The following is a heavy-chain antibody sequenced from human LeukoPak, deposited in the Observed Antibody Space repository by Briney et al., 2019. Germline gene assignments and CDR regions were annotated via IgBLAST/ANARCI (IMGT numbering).Heavy chain of an antibody. V-gene: IGHV1-18*01. J-gene: IGHJ4*02. CDR3: ARGYDSSGYYYGGLDY. CDR1: GYTFTSYG. Sequence: ASVKVSCKASGYTFTSYGISWVRQAPGQGLEWMGWISAYNGNTNYAQKLQGRVTMTTDTYTSTVYMELRSLRSDDTAVYYCARGYDSSGYYYGGLDYWGQGTLVTVSA. D-gene: IGHD3-22*01. CDR2: ISAYNGNT.